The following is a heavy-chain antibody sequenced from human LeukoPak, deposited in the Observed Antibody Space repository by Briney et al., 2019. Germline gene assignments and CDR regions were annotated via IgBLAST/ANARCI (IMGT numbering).Heavy chain of an antibody. J-gene: IGHJ4*02. CDR1: GYTFTDYY. Sequence: GASVKVSCKASGYTFTDYYMHWVRQAPGQGLEWMGWINPDSGGTNYAQNFQGRVTMTRDTSISTAYMELSRLRSDDTAVYYCAGPFIETPPLGALDYWGQGTLVTVSS. D-gene: IGHD4-23*01. CDR2: INPDSGGT. V-gene: IGHV1-2*02. CDR3: AGPFIETPPLGALDY.